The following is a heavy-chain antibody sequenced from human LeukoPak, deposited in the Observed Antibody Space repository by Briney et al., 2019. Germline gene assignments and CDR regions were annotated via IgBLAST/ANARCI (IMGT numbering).Heavy chain of an antibody. CDR2: ISSSSSTI. J-gene: IGHJ4*02. CDR1: GFTFSSYN. Sequence: GGSLRLSCAASGFTFSSYNMNWVRQAPGKGLEWVSYISSSSSTIYYADSVKGRFTISRDNAKNSLYLQMNRLRDKDTAVYYCARDIKGQQLVLSMSDYWGQGTLVTVSS. V-gene: IGHV3-48*02. D-gene: IGHD6-13*01. CDR3: ARDIKGQQLVLSMSDY.